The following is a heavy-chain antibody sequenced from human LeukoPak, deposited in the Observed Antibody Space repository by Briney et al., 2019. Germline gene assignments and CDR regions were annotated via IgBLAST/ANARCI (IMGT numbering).Heavy chain of an antibody. CDR2: IYSGGST. Sequence: GGSLRLFCAASGFTVSSNYMSWVRQAPGKGLEWVSVIYSGGSTYYADSVKGRFTISRHNSKNTLYLQMNSLRAEDTAVYYCARDLILPGIAAATYYYYGMDVWGQGTTVTVSS. J-gene: IGHJ6*02. V-gene: IGHV3-53*04. CDR3: ARDLILPGIAAATYYYYGMDV. D-gene: IGHD6-13*01. CDR1: GFTVSSNY.